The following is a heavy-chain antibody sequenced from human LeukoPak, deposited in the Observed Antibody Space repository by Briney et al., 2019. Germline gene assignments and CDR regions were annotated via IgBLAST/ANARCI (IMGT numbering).Heavy chain of an antibody. CDR2: INVNSGGT. Sequence: GASVKVSCKGSGYNFVGYYIHWVRQAPGQGLEWMGWINVNSGGTNYAQKFYARVTMTRDTSISTAYMELSRLRSDDTAVFYCARSPHILTGENFDFWGQGTLVTVSS. V-gene: IGHV1-2*02. CDR1: GYNFVGYY. D-gene: IGHD3-9*01. CDR3: ARSPHILTGENFDF. J-gene: IGHJ4*02.